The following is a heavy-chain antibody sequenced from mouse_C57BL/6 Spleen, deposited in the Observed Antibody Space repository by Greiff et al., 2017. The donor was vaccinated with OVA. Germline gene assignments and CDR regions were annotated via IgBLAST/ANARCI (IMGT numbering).Heavy chain of an antibody. CDR3: ARWWYYAMDY. CDR2: ISSGSSTI. D-gene: IGHD1-1*02. Sequence: EVKLVESGGGLVKPGGSLKLSCAASGFTFSDYGMHWVRQAPEKGLEWVAYISSGSSTIYYADTVKGRFTISRDNAKNTLFLQMTSLRSEDTAMYYCARWWYYAMDYWGQGTSVTVSS. J-gene: IGHJ4*01. V-gene: IGHV5-17*01. CDR1: GFTFSDYG.